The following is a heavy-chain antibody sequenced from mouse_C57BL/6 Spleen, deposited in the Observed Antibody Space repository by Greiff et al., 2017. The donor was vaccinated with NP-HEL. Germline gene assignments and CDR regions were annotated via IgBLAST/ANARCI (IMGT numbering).Heavy chain of an antibody. D-gene: IGHD3-3*01. CDR2: ISYAGSN. CDR1: GYSITSGYY. CDR3: AQAGDSYFDY. V-gene: IGHV3-6*01. Sequence: EVKLLESGPGLVKPSQSLSLTCSVTGYSITSGYYWNWLRQFPGNKLDWMGYISYAGSNNYNPSLKNRNSITRDTSKNQFFLKLNSVTTEDTATYYCAQAGDSYFDYWGQGTTLTVSS. J-gene: IGHJ2*01.